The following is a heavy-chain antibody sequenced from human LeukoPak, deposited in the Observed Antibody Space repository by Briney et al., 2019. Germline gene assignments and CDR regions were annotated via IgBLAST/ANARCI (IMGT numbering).Heavy chain of an antibody. CDR1: GFSLSTSGVG. CDR3: AHRSRISSWYNSVFDY. Sequence: SGPTLLKPTQSLTLTCTFSGFSLSTSGVGVGWIRQPPGKALEWLALIYWDDDKRYSPYQRSRLTITKDTSKNQVVLTMTNMDPVDTATYYCAHRSRISSWYNSVFDYWGQGILVTVSS. CDR2: IYWDDDK. D-gene: IGHD6-13*01. J-gene: IGHJ4*02. V-gene: IGHV2-5*02.